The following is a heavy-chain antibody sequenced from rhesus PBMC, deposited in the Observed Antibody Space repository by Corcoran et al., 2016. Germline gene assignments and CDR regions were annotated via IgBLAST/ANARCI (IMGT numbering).Heavy chain of an antibody. CDR2: SNGTGCWT. J-gene: IGHJ4*01. Sequence: QVQLQESGPGLGKPSEALSLPSAGSVAHLRTNWSRWFRPAPGKGLEWIGESNGTGCWTNYYPSLKSRVTISTDASQNHLSLKLNSVTAADTAVYYCTRGTSWSFDYWGQGLLVTVSS. CDR3: TRGTSWSFDY. D-gene: IGHD3-22*01. CDR1: VAHLRTNW. V-gene: IGHV4-80*01.